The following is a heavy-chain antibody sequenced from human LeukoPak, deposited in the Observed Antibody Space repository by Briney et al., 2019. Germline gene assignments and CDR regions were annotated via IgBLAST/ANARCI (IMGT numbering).Heavy chain of an antibody. D-gene: IGHD3-3*01. V-gene: IGHV4-34*01. J-gene: IGHJ4*02. CDR2: IYYSGST. CDR1: GGSFSGYY. CDR3: ARHGLLRFLEWLFDY. Sequence: PSETLSLTCAVYGGSFSGYYWSWIRQPPGKGLEWIGSIYYSGSTYYNPSLKSRVTISVDTSKNQFSLKLSSVTAADTAVYYCARHGLLRFLEWLFDYWGQGTLVTVSS.